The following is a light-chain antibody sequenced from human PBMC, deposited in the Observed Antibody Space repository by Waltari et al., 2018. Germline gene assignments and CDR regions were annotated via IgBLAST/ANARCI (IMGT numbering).Light chain of an antibody. CDR3: SSYRSSSTLGV. CDR2: EVS. V-gene: IGLV2-14*01. J-gene: IGLJ3*02. CDR1: SSDVGGYDF. Sequence: QSALTQPASVSGSPGQSITISCTGTSSDVGGYDFVSWYQHHPGNAPKLMIYEVSHRPAGVSKLFPGSKSGNTAALTISGLQAEDEANYYCSSYRSSSTLGVFGGGTKLTVL.